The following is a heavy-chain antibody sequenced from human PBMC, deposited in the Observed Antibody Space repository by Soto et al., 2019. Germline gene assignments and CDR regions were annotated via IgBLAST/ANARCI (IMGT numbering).Heavy chain of an antibody. CDR3: ARDEIENYDILTGYYGMDV. V-gene: IGHV1-18*04. Sequence: GASVKVSCKASGYTFTSYGISWVRQAPGQGLEWMGWISAYNGNTNYAQKLQGRVTMTTDTSTSTAYMELRSLRSDDTAVYYCARDEIENYDILTGYYGMDVWGQGTTVTVS. D-gene: IGHD3-9*01. CDR2: ISAYNGNT. J-gene: IGHJ6*02. CDR1: GYTFTSYG.